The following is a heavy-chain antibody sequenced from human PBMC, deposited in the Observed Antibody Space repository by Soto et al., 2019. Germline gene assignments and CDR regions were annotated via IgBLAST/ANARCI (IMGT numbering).Heavy chain of an antibody. CDR2: ISAYNGNT. D-gene: IGHD3-3*01. J-gene: IGHJ4*02. V-gene: IGHV1-18*01. CDR3: ARVYYDFWSAYYGPYYFDY. CDR1: GYTFTSYG. Sequence: GASVKVSCKASGYTFTSYGTSWVRQAPGQGLEWMGWISAYNGNTNYAQKLQGRVTMTTDTSTSTAYMELRSLRSDDTAVYYCARVYYDFWSAYYGPYYFDYWGQGTLVTVSS.